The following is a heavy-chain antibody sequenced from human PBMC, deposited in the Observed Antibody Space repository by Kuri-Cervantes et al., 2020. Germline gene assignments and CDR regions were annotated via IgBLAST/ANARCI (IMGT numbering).Heavy chain of an antibody. D-gene: IGHD5-12*01. V-gene: IGHV3-30*03. CDR3: ARGDIPGGYYGMDV. J-gene: IGHJ6*02. CDR1: GFTFSSYG. CDR2: ISYDGSNK. Sequence: GESLKISCAASGFTFSSYGMHWVRQAPGKGLEWVAVISYDGSNKYYADSVKGRFTTSRDNSKNTLYLQMNSLRAEDTAVYYCARGDIPGGYYGMDVWGQETTVTVSS.